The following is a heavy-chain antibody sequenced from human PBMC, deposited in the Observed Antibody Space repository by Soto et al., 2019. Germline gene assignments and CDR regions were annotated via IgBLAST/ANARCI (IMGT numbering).Heavy chain of an antibody. CDR3: ARGSAGLY. J-gene: IGHJ4*02. D-gene: IGHD3-10*01. CDR1: GVTVPSNY. CDR2: IYGGGSS. V-gene: IGHV3-66*01. Sequence: EVQLVESGGGLVQPGGSVRLSCAASGVTVPSNYMSWVRQAPGLGLEWVLVIYGGGSSYYADSVKGRFTSSRDSSKNTLYLQMHSLRAEDTAVYYGARGSAGLYWGPGTLVTVAS.